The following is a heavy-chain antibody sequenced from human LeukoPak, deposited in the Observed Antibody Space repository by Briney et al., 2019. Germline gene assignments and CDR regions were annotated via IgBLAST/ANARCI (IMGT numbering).Heavy chain of an antibody. D-gene: IGHD4-17*01. CDR1: GGSISSSSYY. Sequence: PSETLSLTCTVSGGSISSSSYYWGWIRQPPGKGLEWIGSIYYSGSTYYNPSLKSRVTISVDTSKNQFSLKLSSVTAADTAVYYCARDQGYGDYEVGANNWFDPWGQGTLVTVSS. CDR3: ARDQGYGDYEVGANNWFDP. J-gene: IGHJ5*02. V-gene: IGHV4-39*07. CDR2: IYYSGST.